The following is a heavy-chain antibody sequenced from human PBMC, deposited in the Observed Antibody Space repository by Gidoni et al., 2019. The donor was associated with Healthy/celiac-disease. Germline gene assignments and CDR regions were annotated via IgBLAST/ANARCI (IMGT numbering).Heavy chain of an antibody. Sequence: EVQLLESGGGLVQPGGSLRLSCAASGFTFSSYAMSWVRQAPGKGLEWVSAISGSGGSTYYADSVKGRFTISRDNSKNTLYLQMNSLRAEDTAVYYCAKGSAGTHYYYYYYMDVWGKGTTVTVSS. CDR3: AKGSAGTHYYYYYYMDV. J-gene: IGHJ6*03. CDR2: ISGSGGST. D-gene: IGHD1-1*01. V-gene: IGHV3-23*01. CDR1: GFTFSSYA.